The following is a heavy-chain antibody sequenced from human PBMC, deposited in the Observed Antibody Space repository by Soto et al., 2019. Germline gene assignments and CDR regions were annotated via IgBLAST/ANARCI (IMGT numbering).Heavy chain of an antibody. CDR1: GGSISSGGYY. CDR3: AVSRDGYSMDV. D-gene: IGHD2-2*01. CDR2: IYYSGST. J-gene: IGHJ6*02. Sequence: QVQLQESGPGLVKPSQTLSLTCTVSGGSISSGGYYWSWIRQHPGKGLEWIGYIYYSGSTYYNPSRKRRVTISVDTSKDQFPLKLSSVTAADTAVYYCAVSRDGYSMDVWGQGTTVTVSS. V-gene: IGHV4-31*03.